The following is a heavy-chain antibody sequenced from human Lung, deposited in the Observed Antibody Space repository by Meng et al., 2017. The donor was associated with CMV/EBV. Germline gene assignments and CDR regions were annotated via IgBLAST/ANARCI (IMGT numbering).Heavy chain of an antibody. CDR2: IYYSGST. Sequence: SETLSLXCTVSGGSVSSGSYYWSWIRQPPGKGLEWIGYIYYSGSTNYNPSLKSRVTISVDTSKNQFSLKLSSVTAADTAVYYCARDPRLCSSTSCDGYWGQGTLVTVSS. D-gene: IGHD2-2*01. V-gene: IGHV4-61*01. J-gene: IGHJ4*02. CDR3: ARDPRLCSSTSCDGY. CDR1: GGSVSSGSYY.